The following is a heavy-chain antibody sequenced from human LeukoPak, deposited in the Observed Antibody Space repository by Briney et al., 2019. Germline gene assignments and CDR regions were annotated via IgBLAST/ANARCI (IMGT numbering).Heavy chain of an antibody. CDR1: GGSISSGDYY. V-gene: IGHV4-61*02. CDR2: IYTSGST. Sequence: SETLSLTCTVSGGSISSGDYYWSWIRQPAGKGLEWIGRIYTSGSTNYNPSLKSRVTMSVDTSKNQFSLKLSSVTAADTAVYYCAREGGDLAAAALGAFDIWGQGTMVTVSS. D-gene: IGHD6-13*01. CDR3: AREGGDLAAAALGAFDI. J-gene: IGHJ3*02.